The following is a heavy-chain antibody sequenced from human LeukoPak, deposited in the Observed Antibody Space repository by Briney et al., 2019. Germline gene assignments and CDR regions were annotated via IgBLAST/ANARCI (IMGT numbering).Heavy chain of an antibody. V-gene: IGHV3-30*03. CDR1: GFTFSNYG. Sequence: GGSLRLSCAASGFTFSNYGMHWVRQAPGKGLEWVAVISYDGSNKYYADSVKGRFTISRDNSKNTLYLQMNSLRAEDTAVYYCVMGQRSFDYWGQGTLVTVSS. J-gene: IGHJ4*02. D-gene: IGHD6-25*01. CDR3: VMGQRSFDY. CDR2: ISYDGSNK.